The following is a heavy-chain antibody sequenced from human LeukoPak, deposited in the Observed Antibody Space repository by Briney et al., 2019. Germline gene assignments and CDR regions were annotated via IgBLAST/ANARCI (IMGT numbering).Heavy chain of an antibody. CDR2: ISYDGNNK. D-gene: IGHD1-1*01. CDR1: GFIFNNYA. Sequence: GGSLRLSCAASGFIFNNYAMHWVRQAPGKGLEWVAAISYDGNNKYYADSVKGLFTISRDNSENTLYLQMNNLRADDTAVFYCARGPHWNYFDYWGQGALVTVSS. J-gene: IGHJ4*02. V-gene: IGHV3-30-3*01. CDR3: ARGPHWNYFDY.